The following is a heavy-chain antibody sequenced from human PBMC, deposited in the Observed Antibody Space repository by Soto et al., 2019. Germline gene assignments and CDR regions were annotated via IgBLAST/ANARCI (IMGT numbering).Heavy chain of an antibody. J-gene: IGHJ6*02. CDR2: INHSGST. V-gene: IGHV4-34*01. CDR3: ARGRLLWFGELLSSEGMDV. CDR1: GGSFSGYY. Sequence: TSETLSLTCAVYGGSFSGYYWSWIRQPPGKGLEWIGEINHSGSTNYNPSLKSRVTISVDTSKNQFSLKLSSVTAADTAVYYCARGRLLWFGELLSSEGMDVWGQGTMVTVSS. D-gene: IGHD3-10*01.